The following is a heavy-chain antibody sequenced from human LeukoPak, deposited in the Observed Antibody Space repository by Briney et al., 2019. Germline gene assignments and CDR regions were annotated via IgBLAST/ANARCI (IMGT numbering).Heavy chain of an antibody. CDR3: ARRRFVRGPDVVNPFDY. V-gene: IGHV4-39*01. Sequence: PSETLSLTCAVSGGSISINDYFWAWIRQPPGKGLEWIGEINHSGSTNYNPSLKSRVTISIDTSKNQFSLNLSSVTAADTAVYYCARRRFVRGPDVVNPFDYWGQGTLVTVSS. D-gene: IGHD2-8*01. CDR1: GGSISINDYF. J-gene: IGHJ4*02. CDR2: INHSGST.